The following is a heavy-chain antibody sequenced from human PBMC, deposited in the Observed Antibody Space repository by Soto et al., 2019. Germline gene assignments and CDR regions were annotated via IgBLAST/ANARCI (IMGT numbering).Heavy chain of an antibody. Sequence: ASVKVSCKASGYTFTSYGISWVRHAPGQGLEWMGWISAYNGNTNYAQKLQGRVTMTTDTSTSTAYMELRSLRSDDTAVYYCARGRLHYYDSPLPHDDFDIRGPGTMVNLSS. V-gene: IGHV1-18*01. CDR2: ISAYNGNT. CDR1: GYTFTSYG. CDR3: ARGRLHYYDSPLPHDDFDI. D-gene: IGHD3-22*01. J-gene: IGHJ3*02.